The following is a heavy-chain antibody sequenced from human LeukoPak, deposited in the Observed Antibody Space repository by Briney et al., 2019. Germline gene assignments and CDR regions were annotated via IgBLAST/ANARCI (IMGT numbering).Heavy chain of an antibody. J-gene: IGHJ3*02. D-gene: IGHD7-27*01. V-gene: IGHV3-53*01. CDR3: ARERNWGPRDAFDI. Sequence: GGSLRLSCAASGFTVSSNYRSWVRQTPEKGLEWVSVIYRGGSAYYPDSVKGRFSISRDNSKNMLYLQVNSLRSEDTAVYYCARERNWGPRDAFDIWGQGTMVTVSS. CDR2: IYRGGSA. CDR1: GFTVSSNY.